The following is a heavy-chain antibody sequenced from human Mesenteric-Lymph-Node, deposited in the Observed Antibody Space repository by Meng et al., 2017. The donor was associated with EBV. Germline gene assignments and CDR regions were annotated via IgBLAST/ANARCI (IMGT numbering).Heavy chain of an antibody. D-gene: IGHD1-26*01. CDR1: DGSVSSGSYY. Sequence: VRLQESGPGLLTPSETLSLTCTVSDGSVSSGSYYWSWIRQPPGKGLEWIGYIYYSGSTNYNPSLKSRVTISVDTSKNQFSLKLSSVTAADTAVYYCARLDRWELLRGLVYWGQGTLVTVSS. CDR3: ARLDRWELLRGLVY. V-gene: IGHV4-61*01. CDR2: IYYSGST. J-gene: IGHJ4*02.